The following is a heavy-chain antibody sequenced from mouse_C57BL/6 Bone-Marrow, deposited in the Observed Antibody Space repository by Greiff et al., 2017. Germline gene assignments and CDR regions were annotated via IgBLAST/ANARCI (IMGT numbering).Heavy chain of an antibody. J-gene: IGHJ4*01. V-gene: IGHV14-3*01. CDR2: IDPANGNT. CDR3: ARWMGYAMDY. D-gene: IGHD2-3*01. CDR1: GFNIKNTY. Sequence: EVQLQESVAELVRPGASVKLSCTASGFNIKNTYMPWVKQRPEQGLEWIGRIDPANGNTKYAPKFQGQATITADTSSNTAYLQLSSLTSEDTAIYYCARWMGYAMDYWGQGTSVTVSS.